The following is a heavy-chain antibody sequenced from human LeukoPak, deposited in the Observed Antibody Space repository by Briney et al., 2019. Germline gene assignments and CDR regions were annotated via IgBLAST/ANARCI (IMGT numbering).Heavy chain of an antibody. CDR1: GYTFTTYG. CDR2: VSGNNGNT. V-gene: IGHV1-18*01. Sequence: ASVKVSCKASGYTFTTYGISWVRQAPGQGLEWMGWVSGNNGNTNYAQKLQGRVTMTTDPSTNTAYIELRSLRSDDTAVYYCARDFFDVWSQGTMVTVSS. CDR3: ARDFFDV. J-gene: IGHJ3*01.